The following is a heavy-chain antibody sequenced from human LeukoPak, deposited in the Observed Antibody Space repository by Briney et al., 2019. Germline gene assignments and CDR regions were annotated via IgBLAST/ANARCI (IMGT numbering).Heavy chain of an antibody. CDR2: ISSSSSYI. CDR3: ARDHPSYYGMDV. J-gene: IGHJ6*02. Sequence: GGSLRLSCAASGFTFSSYSMNWVRQAPGKGLEWVSSISSSSSYIYYADSVKGRFTISRDNAKNSLYLLMNSLRAEDTAVYYCARDHPSYYGMDVWGQGTTVTVSS. CDR1: GFTFSSYS. V-gene: IGHV3-21*01.